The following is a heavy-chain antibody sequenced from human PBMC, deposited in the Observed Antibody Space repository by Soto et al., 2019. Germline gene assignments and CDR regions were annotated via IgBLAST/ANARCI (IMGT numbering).Heavy chain of an antibody. CDR3: ARTDRDFYGLDV. J-gene: IGHJ6*02. V-gene: IGHV3-13*05. CDR1: GFTFRNYD. CDR2: ISAAGDP. Sequence: EVQLVESGGGLVQPGGSLRLSCEASGFTFRNYDMHWVRQGTGKGLEWVSGISAAGDPDYADSVEGRFTTSSENAQNSFFLQMNSHSVGDTAVYYCARTDRDFYGLDVWGQGTTVIVSS.